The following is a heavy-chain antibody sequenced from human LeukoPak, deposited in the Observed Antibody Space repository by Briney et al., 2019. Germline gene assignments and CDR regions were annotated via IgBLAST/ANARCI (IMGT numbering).Heavy chain of an antibody. CDR3: ARTYDSHGYYPDY. V-gene: IGHV3-7*01. D-gene: IGHD3-22*01. J-gene: IGHJ4*02. CDR2: NKGDGTSE. Sequence: GESLRLSCAASGFTLSTYWMTWIRQAPGKGLEWVAHNKGDGTSEKYLDSVKGRFTISRDNTKNSLFLQLNSLRAEDTGVYYCARTYDSHGYYPDYWGQGTLVTVSS. CDR1: GFTLSTYW.